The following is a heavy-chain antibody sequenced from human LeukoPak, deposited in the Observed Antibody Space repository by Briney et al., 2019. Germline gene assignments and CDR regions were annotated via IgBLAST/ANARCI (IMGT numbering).Heavy chain of an antibody. J-gene: IGHJ4*02. CDR1: GFTFSSYS. CDR2: ISSSSSYI. Sequence: GGSLRLSCAASGFTFSSYSMNWVRQAPGKGLEWVSSISSSSSYIYYADSVKGRFTISRDNAKNSLYLQMNSLRAEDTAVYYCARPWEPSSTTPPSDYWGQGTLVTVSS. D-gene: IGHD2-2*01. V-gene: IGHV3-21*01. CDR3: ARPWEPSSTTPPSDY.